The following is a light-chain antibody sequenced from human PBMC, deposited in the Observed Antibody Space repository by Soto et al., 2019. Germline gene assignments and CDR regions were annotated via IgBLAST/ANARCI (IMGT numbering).Light chain of an antibody. CDR1: QSVSSSY. CDR3: QYYGSSIT. CDR2: GAS. V-gene: IGKV3-20*01. Sequence: EIVLTQSPGTLSLSPGERATLSCRASQSVSSSYLHWYQQKRGQAPRLFIYGASSRATGIPDRFSGSGSGTDFILTISRLEPEDFAVYYCQYYGSSITFGQGTRLEIE. J-gene: IGKJ5*01.